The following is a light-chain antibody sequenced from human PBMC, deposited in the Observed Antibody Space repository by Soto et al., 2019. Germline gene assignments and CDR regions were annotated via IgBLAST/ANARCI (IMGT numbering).Light chain of an antibody. CDR1: SSDVGGYDY. CDR2: EVN. CDR3: SSYSISTAYL. J-gene: IGLJ1*01. Sequence: QSALAQPASVSGSPGQSITISCTGTSSDVGGYDYVSWYQLHPGKAPKLTVFEVNNRPSGVSYRFSGSKSGNTASLTISGLQAEDEADYFCSSYSISTAYLFGTGTKVTVL. V-gene: IGLV2-14*01.